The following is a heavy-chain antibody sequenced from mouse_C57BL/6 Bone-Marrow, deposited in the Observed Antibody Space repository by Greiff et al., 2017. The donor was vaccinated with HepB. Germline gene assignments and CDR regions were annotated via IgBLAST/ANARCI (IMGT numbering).Heavy chain of an antibody. CDR3: AREGVYYGNYGFAY. V-gene: IGHV1-64*01. CDR1: GYTFTSYW. J-gene: IGHJ3*01. Sequence: QVQLQQPGAELVKPGASVKLSCKASGYTFTSYWMHWVKQRPGQGLEWIGMIHPNSGSTNYNEKFKSKATLTVDKSASKAYMQLSSLTSEDAAVYYCAREGVYYGNYGFAYWGQGTLVTVSA. CDR2: IHPNSGST. D-gene: IGHD2-1*01.